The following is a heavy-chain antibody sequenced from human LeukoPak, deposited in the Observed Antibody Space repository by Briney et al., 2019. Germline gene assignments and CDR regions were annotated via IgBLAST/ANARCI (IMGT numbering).Heavy chain of an antibody. CDR2: LSDSGGST. Sequence: PGGSLRLSCAAAGFTFSSYAMSWVRQAPGKGLEWVSALSDSGGSTYYADSVKGRFTISRDNSENTLYLQMNSLRAEDTAVYFCAKDQRHATVVRLIDFWGQGTLVTVSS. CDR1: GFTFSSYA. CDR3: AKDQRHATVVRLIDF. J-gene: IGHJ4*02. V-gene: IGHV3-23*01. D-gene: IGHD3-10*01.